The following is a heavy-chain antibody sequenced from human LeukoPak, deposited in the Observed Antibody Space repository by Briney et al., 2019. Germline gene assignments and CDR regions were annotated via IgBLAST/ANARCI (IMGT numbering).Heavy chain of an antibody. D-gene: IGHD4-11*01. CDR2: INHSGSS. J-gene: IGHJ6*02. CDR3: ARAPPKYSNYEYYYYYGMDV. V-gene: IGHV4-34*01. CDR1: GGSFSGYY. Sequence: SETLSLTCAVYGGSFSGYYWSWIRLPPGPGQELVGEINHSGSSNYNPSLKRRVTISVDMDKNQFSLTLSPVTAADTAVYYCARAPPKYSNYEYYYYYGMDVWGQGATVTVSS.